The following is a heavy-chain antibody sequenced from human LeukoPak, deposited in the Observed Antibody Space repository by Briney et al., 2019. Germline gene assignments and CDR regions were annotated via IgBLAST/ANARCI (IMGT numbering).Heavy chain of an antibody. CDR3: ARGKYCSSTSCSPFDAFDI. J-gene: IGHJ3*02. V-gene: IGHV1-2*02. D-gene: IGHD2-2*01. CDR2: INPNSGGT. Sequence: ASVKVSCKASGYTFTGYYMHWVRQAPGQGLEWMGWINPNSGGTNYAQKFQGRVTMTRDTSISTAYMELSRLRSDDTAVYYCARGKYCSSTSCSPFDAFDIWGQGTMVTVSS. CDR1: GYTFTGYY.